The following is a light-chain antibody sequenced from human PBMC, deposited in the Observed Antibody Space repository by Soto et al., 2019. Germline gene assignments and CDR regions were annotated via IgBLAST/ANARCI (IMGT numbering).Light chain of an antibody. V-gene: IGKV3-20*01. Sequence: EIVLTQSPGTLSLSPGERATLSCRASQSVGINYLAWYQQKPGQAPRLLMSDASRRASGFPDRFSGSGSGKDFTLTISRLEPEDFAVYYCHQYGGSRPYTLGQGPKLEIK. CDR2: DAS. CDR3: HQYGGSRPYT. CDR1: QSVGINY. J-gene: IGKJ2*01.